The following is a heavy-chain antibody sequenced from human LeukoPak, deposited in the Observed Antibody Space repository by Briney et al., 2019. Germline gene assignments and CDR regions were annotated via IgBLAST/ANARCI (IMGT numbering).Heavy chain of an antibody. Sequence: GGTLRLSCAASGFTFSIFGMSWVRQAPGKGLEWVSGISGSGGSTYYADSVKGRFTISRDNSKNTVYLQMNSLRAEDTAVYYCARDTSYFYYYYMDVWGKGTTVTVSS. J-gene: IGHJ6*03. V-gene: IGHV3-23*01. CDR2: ISGSGGST. CDR3: ARDTSYFYYYYMDV. CDR1: GFTFSIFG. D-gene: IGHD3-16*01.